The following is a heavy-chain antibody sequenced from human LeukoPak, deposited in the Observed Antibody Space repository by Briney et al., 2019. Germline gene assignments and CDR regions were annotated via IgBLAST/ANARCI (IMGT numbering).Heavy chain of an antibody. V-gene: IGHV3-21*01. J-gene: IGHJ6*03. Sequence: GGSLRLSCAASGLTCSSYIMNWVRQAPGKGLEWVSSISSSSSYIYYADSVKGRFSISRDNAKNSLYLQMNSLRAGDTAAYYCARDQWLQSDYYMDVWGKGTTVTVSS. CDR3: ARDQWLQSDYYMDV. CDR1: GLTCSSYI. D-gene: IGHD5-18*01. CDR2: ISSSSSYI.